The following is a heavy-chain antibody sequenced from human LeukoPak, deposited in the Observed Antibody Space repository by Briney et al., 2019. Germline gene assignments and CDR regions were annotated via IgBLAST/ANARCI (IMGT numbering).Heavy chain of an antibody. V-gene: IGHV3-23*01. D-gene: IGHD3/OR15-3a*01. CDR3: AKRGVVIRVILVGFHKEAYYFES. CDR2: ISDSGGST. CDR1: GITLSNYG. Sequence: GGSLRLSCAVSGITLSNYGMSWVRQAPGKGLEWVAGISDSGGSTKYADSVKGRFTIARDNRKNTLYLQMNSLRAEDTAVYFCAKRGVVIRVILVGFHKEAYYFESWGQGALVSVSS. J-gene: IGHJ4*02.